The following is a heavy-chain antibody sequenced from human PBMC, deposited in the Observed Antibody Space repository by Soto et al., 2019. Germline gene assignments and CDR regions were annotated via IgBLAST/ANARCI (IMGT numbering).Heavy chain of an antibody. Sequence: QVQLQESGPGLVKPTGTLSLTCVVSGGSITSTNWWSWVRQPPGKGLEWIGEIYHRGNIDYNPSLKSRVTISVDKYKNQFSLNLRSVTAADTAVYYCARDRVAAPWYYFDNWGQGILVTVSS. D-gene: IGHD6-19*01. CDR3: ARDRVAAPWYYFDN. J-gene: IGHJ4*02. CDR2: IYHRGNI. V-gene: IGHV4-4*02. CDR1: GGSITSTNW.